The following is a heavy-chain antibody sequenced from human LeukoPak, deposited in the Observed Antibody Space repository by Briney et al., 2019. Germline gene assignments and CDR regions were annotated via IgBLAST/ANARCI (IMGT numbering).Heavy chain of an antibody. V-gene: IGHV4-30-4*08. CDR1: GGSISSGGYY. J-gene: IGHJ4*02. CDR3: ARADYYYGSGSTSDY. CDR2: IYYSGST. Sequence: SQTLSLTCTVSGGSISSGGYYWIWLRQPPGKGLEWIGYIYYSGSTYYNPSLKSRVTISVDTSKNQFSLKLSSVTAADTAVYYCARADYYYGSGSTSDYWGQGTLVTVSS. D-gene: IGHD3-10*01.